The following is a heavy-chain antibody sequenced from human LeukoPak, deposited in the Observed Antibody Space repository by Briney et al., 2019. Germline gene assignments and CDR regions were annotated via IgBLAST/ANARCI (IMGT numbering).Heavy chain of an antibody. CDR1: GYTFTMYY. CDR3: ANIVVVTAGRWFDP. J-gene: IGHJ5*02. CDR2: ISAYNGNT. Sequence: ASVKVSCKASGYTFTMYYIHWVRQAPGQGLEWMGWISAYNGNTNYAQKLQGRVTMTTDTSTSTAYMELRSLRSDDTAVYYCANIVVVTAGRWFDPWGQGTLVTVSS. V-gene: IGHV1-18*04. D-gene: IGHD2-21*02.